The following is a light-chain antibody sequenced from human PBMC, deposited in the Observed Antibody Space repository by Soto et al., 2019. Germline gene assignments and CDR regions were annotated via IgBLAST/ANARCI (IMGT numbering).Light chain of an antibody. CDR3: QQYGSTPVT. CDR1: QSVSSSY. CDR2: GAS. V-gene: IGKV3-20*01. J-gene: IGKJ1*01. Sequence: IDLTHSPGTHRLSPLEIRTRSCKTSQSVSSSYLAWYQQKVGQAPRLLIYGASSRATGTPDRFSGSGSGTDFTLTISRLEPEDFAVYYCQQYGSTPVTFGQGTRVDIK.